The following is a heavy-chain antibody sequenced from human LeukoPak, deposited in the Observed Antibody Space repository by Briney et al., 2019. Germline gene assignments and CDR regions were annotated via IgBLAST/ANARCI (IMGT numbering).Heavy chain of an antibody. CDR2: IRGSGGST. CDR1: GFTFSSYA. V-gene: IGHV3-23*01. Sequence: PGGSLRLSCAASGFTFSSYAMSWVRQAPVKGLEWVSAIRGSGGSTYYADSVKGRFTISRDNSKNTLYLQMNSLRAEDTAVYYCARDVGITTHWGQGTLVTVSS. D-gene: IGHD3-22*01. J-gene: IGHJ4*02. CDR3: ARDVGITTH.